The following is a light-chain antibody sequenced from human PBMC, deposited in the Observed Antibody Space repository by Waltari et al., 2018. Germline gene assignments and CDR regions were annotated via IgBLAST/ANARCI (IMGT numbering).Light chain of an antibody. J-gene: IGKJ3*01. V-gene: IGKV1-5*03. Sequence: DIQMTQSPSTLSASVGDRVTITCRASQSISSWLAWYQQKPGKAPKLLIYKASSLESGVPARFGGSGSGTEFTLTISSLQPDDFATYYCQQYNSYPQFTFGPGTKVDIK. CDR3: QQYNSYPQFT. CDR2: KAS. CDR1: QSISSW.